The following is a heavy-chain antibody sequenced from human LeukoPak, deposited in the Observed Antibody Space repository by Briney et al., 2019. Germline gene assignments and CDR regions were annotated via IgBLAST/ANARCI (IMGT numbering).Heavy chain of an antibody. CDR1: GYTFTGYY. Sequence: GASVKVSCKASGYTFTGYYVHWVRQATGQGLEWMGWMNPNSGNTGYAQKFQGRVTMTRNTSISTAYMELSSLRSEDTAVYYCARGYSSSWFTYYYYYMDVWGKGTTVTISS. V-gene: IGHV1-8*02. D-gene: IGHD6-13*01. CDR3: ARGYSSSWFTYYYYYMDV. CDR2: MNPNSGNT. J-gene: IGHJ6*03.